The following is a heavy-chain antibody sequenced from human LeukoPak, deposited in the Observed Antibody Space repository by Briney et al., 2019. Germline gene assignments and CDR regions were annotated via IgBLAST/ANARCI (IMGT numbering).Heavy chain of an antibody. CDR1: GFTFSNAW. J-gene: IGHJ4*02. Sequence: GESLTLSCAASGFTFSNAWMSWVRQTPGKGLEWVGLIRTKTDGGTTDYAAPVKGRFTISRGDSKPTLYLKMNSLKTEDTAVYYCATGGGGNWGQGTLVTVST. V-gene: IGHV3-15*01. CDR2: IRTKTDGGTT. D-gene: IGHD3-10*01. CDR3: ATGGGGN.